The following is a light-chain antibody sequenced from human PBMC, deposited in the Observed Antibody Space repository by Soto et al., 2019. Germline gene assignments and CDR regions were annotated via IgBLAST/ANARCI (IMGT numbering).Light chain of an antibody. V-gene: IGKV3-11*01. CDR3: HQRQSWPRT. Sequence: EIVLTQSPATLSSFPGDRVTLSWRASQAVNTRLAWYQHKPGQAPRLLIYLTSNRAAGIPARFSGSGYETDFNLTISDVEPEDFAVYYCHQRQSWPRTFGQGTKVDIK. CDR2: LTS. J-gene: IGKJ1*01. CDR1: QAVNTR.